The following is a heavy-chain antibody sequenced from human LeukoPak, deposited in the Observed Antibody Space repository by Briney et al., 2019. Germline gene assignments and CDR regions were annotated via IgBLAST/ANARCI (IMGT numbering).Heavy chain of an antibody. J-gene: IGHJ6*02. CDR2: IKQDGSEK. CDR1: GFTFSNYW. CDR3: TRGSFRTTGDSYHYGMDV. D-gene: IGHD3/OR15-3a*01. Sequence: PGGSLRLSCAASGFTFSNYWMHWVRQAPGKGLEWVANIKQDGSEKYYVDSVKGRFSISRDNAKNSLYLQMNSLRAEDTAVYYCTRGSFRTTGDSYHYGMDVWGQGATVTVSS. V-gene: IGHV3-7*03.